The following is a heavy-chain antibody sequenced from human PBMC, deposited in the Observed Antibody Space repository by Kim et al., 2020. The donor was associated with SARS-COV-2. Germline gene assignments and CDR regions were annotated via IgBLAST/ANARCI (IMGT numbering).Heavy chain of an antibody. D-gene: IGHD3-9*01. CDR3: AKDNYDILTGYPQYYFDY. Sequence: KGRFTISRDNSKNTLYLQMNSLRAEDTAVYYCAKDNYDILTGYPQYYFDYWGQGTLVTVSS. V-gene: IGHV3-33*06. J-gene: IGHJ4*02.